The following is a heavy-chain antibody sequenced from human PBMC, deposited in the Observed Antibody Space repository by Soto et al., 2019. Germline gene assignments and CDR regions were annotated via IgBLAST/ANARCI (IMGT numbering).Heavy chain of an antibody. Sequence: EVQLVESGGGLLQPGGSLRLSCEASGFTFSSHWMHWVRQTPGKGLVWVSRVNFDGTTTNYADSVKGRLTISRDNAKNTVYLQMNSLRAEDTAVYDCARGGSGTYKLDNWGQGTLVTVSA. V-gene: IGHV3-74*01. CDR2: VNFDGTTT. D-gene: IGHD3-10*01. CDR1: GFTFSSHW. CDR3: ARGGSGTYKLDN. J-gene: IGHJ4*02.